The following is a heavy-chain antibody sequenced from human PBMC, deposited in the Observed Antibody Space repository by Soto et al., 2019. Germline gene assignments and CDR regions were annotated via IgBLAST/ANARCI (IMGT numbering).Heavy chain of an antibody. J-gene: IGHJ6*02. D-gene: IGHD5-18*01. Sequence: RFSCKAAGVTFSRYAITGVRHAPGKGLQWMGGTIPIFGTPKYAQKFQGRVTITADDPKSTTYMELSSLRSEDTAVYYCARGTTAMSYYYYGMDVWGQGTTVTV. CDR1: GVTFSRYA. V-gene: IGHV1-69*01. CDR3: ARGTTAMSYYYYGMDV. CDR2: TIPIFGTP.